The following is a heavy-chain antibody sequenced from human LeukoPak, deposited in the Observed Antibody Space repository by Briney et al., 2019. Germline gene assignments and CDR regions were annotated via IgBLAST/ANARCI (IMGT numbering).Heavy chain of an antibody. Sequence: VASVKVSCKASGYTFTDYYMHWVRQAPGQGLEWMGWITPNSGATKYAQKFRGRVSMTRDTSINTAYMELSRLRSDDTAIYYCARVSRFYYDSSGDFGYWGQGTVVTVSS. CDR3: ARVSRFYYDSSGDFGY. CDR2: ITPNSGAT. J-gene: IGHJ4*02. V-gene: IGHV1-2*02. D-gene: IGHD3-22*01. CDR1: GYTFTDYY.